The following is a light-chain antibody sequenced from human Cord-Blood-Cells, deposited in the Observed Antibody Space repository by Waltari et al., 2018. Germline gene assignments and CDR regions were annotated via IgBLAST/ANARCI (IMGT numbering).Light chain of an antibody. J-gene: IGLJ3*02. V-gene: IGLV2-11*01. CDR3: CSYAGSYTWV. Sequence: QSALTQPRSVSGSPGQSVTISCTGTSSDVGGYNYVSWYQQHPGKAPKLMIYDVSKRPSNLTGRFSGSKSGNTTSLTMSGLQAEDEADYYCCSYAGSYTWVFGGGTKLTVL. CDR2: DVS. CDR1: SSDVGGYNY.